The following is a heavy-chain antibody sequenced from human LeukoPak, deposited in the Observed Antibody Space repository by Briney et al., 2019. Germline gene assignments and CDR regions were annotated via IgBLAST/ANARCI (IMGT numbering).Heavy chain of an antibody. CDR3: ARDLIEYSYGWKRGDY. CDR2: ISAYNGNT. V-gene: IGHV1-18*01. D-gene: IGHD5-18*01. CDR1: DYTFTSYG. Sequence: ASVKVSCKASDYTFTSYGISWVRQAPGQGLEWMGWISAYNGNTNYAQKLQGRVTMTTDTSTSTAYMELRSLRSDDTAVYYCARDLIEYSYGWKRGDYWGQGTLVTVSS. J-gene: IGHJ4*02.